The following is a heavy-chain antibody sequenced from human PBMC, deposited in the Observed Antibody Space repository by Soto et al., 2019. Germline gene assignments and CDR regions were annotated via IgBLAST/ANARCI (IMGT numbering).Heavy chain of an antibody. J-gene: IGHJ4*02. CDR2: ISHDGSNK. D-gene: IGHD3-3*01. V-gene: IGHV3-30-3*01. CDR3: ARAIDDFWSSLGY. Sequence: QVQLVESGGGVVQPGRSLRLSCAASGFTFSSYTMHWVRQAPGKGLEWVAVISHDGSNKYYADSVKGRFTISRDNSKNTLYLQMNSLRAEDMAVYYCARAIDDFWSSLGYWGQGILVTVSS. CDR1: GFTFSSYT.